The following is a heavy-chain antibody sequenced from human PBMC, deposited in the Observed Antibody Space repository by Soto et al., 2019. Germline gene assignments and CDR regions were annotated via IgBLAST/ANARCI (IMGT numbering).Heavy chain of an antibody. J-gene: IGHJ4*02. Sequence: EVQLLESGGGLVQPGGSLRLSCAASGFSFDDYAMTWVRQAAGKGLEWVSAISGSGDNTYYADSVKGRVTISRDNSKNTLYLKLNSLRAEDTALYYCAKGYYSGYDLAYFDYWGQGTLVTVSS. D-gene: IGHD5-12*01. CDR2: ISGSGDNT. CDR3: AKGYYSGYDLAYFDY. V-gene: IGHV3-23*01. CDR1: GFSFDDYA.